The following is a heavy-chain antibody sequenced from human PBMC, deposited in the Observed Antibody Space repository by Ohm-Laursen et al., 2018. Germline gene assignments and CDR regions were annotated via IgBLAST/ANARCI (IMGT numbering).Heavy chain of an antibody. CDR1: GFTFSTYP. V-gene: IGHV3-74*01. J-gene: IGHJ1*01. CDR2: ADSGGSAT. Sequence: GSLRLSCSASGFTFSTYPMHWVRQGPGKGVVWVSRADSGGSATSYADSVKGRFTISRDNAKNSLYLQMNSLRAEDTAVYYCARGVHSQHWGQGTLVTVSS. CDR3: ARGVHSQH.